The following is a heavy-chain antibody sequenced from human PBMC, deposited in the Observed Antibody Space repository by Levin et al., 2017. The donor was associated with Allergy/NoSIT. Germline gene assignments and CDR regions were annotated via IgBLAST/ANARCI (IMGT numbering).Heavy chain of an antibody. D-gene: IGHD2/OR15-2a*01. CDR3: ARLYCNDPNAYSSWQSMVQRSFDH. CDR1: GSGSISTSSYF. CDR2: VYYSGST. J-gene: IGHJ4*02. Sequence: SETLSLTCTVSGSGSISTSSYFWGWIRQPPGKGLEYIGNVYYSGSTYYNPSFKGRVTISVDTAKNQFSLELRSLTAADTAVYYCARLYCNDPNAYSSWQSMVQRSFDHWGQGTPVTVSS. V-gene: IGHV4-39*07.